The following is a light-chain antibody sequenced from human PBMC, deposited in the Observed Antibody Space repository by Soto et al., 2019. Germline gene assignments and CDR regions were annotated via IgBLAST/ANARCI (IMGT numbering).Light chain of an antibody. Sequence: EVVLTQFPGTLSLSPGERATLSCRASQSVRSMYLAWYQQKPGQAPRLLIYDASSRATDIPDRFSGSGSGTDFTLTISRLEPEDFAIYYCQHYGNSLWTFGQGTKVDIK. CDR2: DAS. CDR3: QHYGNSLWT. CDR1: QSVRSMY. V-gene: IGKV3-20*01. J-gene: IGKJ1*01.